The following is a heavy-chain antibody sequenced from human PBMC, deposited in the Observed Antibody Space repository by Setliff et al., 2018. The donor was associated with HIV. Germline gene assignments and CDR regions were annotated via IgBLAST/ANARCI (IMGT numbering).Heavy chain of an antibody. CDR1: GGSISSHY. CDR3: AGCITGTTHWFDP. J-gene: IGHJ5*02. D-gene: IGHD1-20*01. V-gene: IGHV4-59*11. CDR2: IYYSGST. Sequence: KTSETLSLTCTVSGGSISSHYWTWIRQPPGKGLEWIGYIYYSGSTNYNPSLKSRVTISVDTSKNQFSLKLSSVTAADTAVYYCAGCITGTTHWFDPWGQGTLVTVSS.